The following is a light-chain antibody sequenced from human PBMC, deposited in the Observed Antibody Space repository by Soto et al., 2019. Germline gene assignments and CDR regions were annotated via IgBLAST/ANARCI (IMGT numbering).Light chain of an antibody. CDR3: QQYNNWPPIT. J-gene: IGKJ5*01. CDR1: QSVSSN. Sequence: EIVMTQSPATLSVSPGERATLSCRASQSVSSNLAWYQQKPGQAPRLLIYGASTRATGIPARFSGSGSGTEFALTISSMQSEDVAVYYCQQYNNWPPITFGQGTRLEIK. V-gene: IGKV3-15*01. CDR2: GAS.